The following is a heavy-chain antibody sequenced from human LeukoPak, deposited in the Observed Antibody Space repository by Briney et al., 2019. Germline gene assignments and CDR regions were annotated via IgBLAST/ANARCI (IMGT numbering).Heavy chain of an antibody. CDR3: ARTYYYDSSGYGYYYYMDV. V-gene: IGHV1-69*13. CDR2: IIPIFGTA. Sequence: SVKVSCKASGGTFSSYAISWVRQAPGQGLEWMGGIIPIFGTANYAQKFQGRVTITADESTSTAYMELSSLRSEDTAVYYCARTYYYDSSGYGYYYYMDVWGKGTTVTISS. D-gene: IGHD3-22*01. J-gene: IGHJ6*03. CDR1: GGTFSSYA.